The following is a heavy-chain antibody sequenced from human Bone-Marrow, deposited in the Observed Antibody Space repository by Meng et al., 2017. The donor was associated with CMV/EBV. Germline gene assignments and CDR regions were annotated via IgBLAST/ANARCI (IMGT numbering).Heavy chain of an antibody. CDR1: GYTFTGYY. Sequence: ASVKVSCKASGYTFTGYYMHWVRQAPGQGLEWMGWINPNSGGTNYAQKFQGRVTMTRDTYISTAYMELSRLRSDDTAVYYCARRLMLGCSSTSCYGPSSPMGYWGQGTLVTVSS. CDR2: INPNSGGT. J-gene: IGHJ4*02. D-gene: IGHD2-2*01. CDR3: ARRLMLGCSSTSCYGPSSPMGY. V-gene: IGHV1-2*02.